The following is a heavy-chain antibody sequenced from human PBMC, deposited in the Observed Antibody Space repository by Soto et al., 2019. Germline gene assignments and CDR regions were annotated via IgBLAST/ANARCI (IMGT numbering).Heavy chain of an antibody. CDR2: FYSGGST. Sequence: GRSLRLSCAASGFTVSSNYMSWVRQAPGKGLEWVSVFYSGGSTYYSDSVKGRFTISRDNSKNTLYLQMNSLRAEDTAVYYCATRVGTTGRYYFDFWGPGTLVTVSS. J-gene: IGHJ4*02. V-gene: IGHV3-53*01. CDR3: ATRVGTTGRYYFDF. CDR1: GFTVSSNY. D-gene: IGHD1-26*01.